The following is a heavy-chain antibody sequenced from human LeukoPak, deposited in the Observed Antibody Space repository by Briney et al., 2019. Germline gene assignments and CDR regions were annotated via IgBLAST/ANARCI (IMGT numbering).Heavy chain of an antibody. D-gene: IGHD5-24*01. J-gene: IGHJ4*02. CDR3: ARPHSRWLQSRDFDY. CDR1: GGSISSGGYY. CDR2: IYYSGST. Sequence: SETLSLTCTVSGGSISSGGYYWSWIRQHPGKGLEWIGYIYYSGSTYYNPSLKSRVTISVDTSKNQFSLKLSSVTAADTAVYYCARPHSRWLQSRDFDYWGQGTLVTVSS. V-gene: IGHV4-31*03.